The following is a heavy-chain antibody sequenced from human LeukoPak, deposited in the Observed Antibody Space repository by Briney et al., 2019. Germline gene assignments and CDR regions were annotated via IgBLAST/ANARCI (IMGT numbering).Heavy chain of an antibody. Sequence: TGGSLRLSCAASGFIFSNYAMSWVRQAPGKGPEWVSAVNGSGDTTYYADSVKGRFTISRDNSKNTMYLEMNSLRAEHTAVYYCAKDLRAVAGRGPFDYWGQGTLVTVSS. CDR1: GFIFSNYA. CDR2: VNGSGDTT. J-gene: IGHJ4*02. V-gene: IGHV3-23*01. D-gene: IGHD6-19*01. CDR3: AKDLRAVAGRGPFDY.